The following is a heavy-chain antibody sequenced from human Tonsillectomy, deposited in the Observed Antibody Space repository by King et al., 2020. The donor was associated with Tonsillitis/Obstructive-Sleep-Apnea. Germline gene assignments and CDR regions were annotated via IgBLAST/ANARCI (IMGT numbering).Heavy chain of an antibody. CDR2: IRSKAYGGTP. D-gene: IGHD2-2*01. Sequence: VQLVESGGGLVQPGRSLRLSCKVSGFTFGDYPMTWVRQAPGKGLEWVGFIRSKAYGGTPEYAASVKGRFTISRDDSKSIAYLQMNSLKSDDTAVYYCTFPRGIYCSSSSCSYYYYGMDVWGQGTTVTVSS. CDR3: TFPRGIYCSSSSCSYYYYGMDV. V-gene: IGHV3-49*04. J-gene: IGHJ6*02. CDR1: GFTFGDYP.